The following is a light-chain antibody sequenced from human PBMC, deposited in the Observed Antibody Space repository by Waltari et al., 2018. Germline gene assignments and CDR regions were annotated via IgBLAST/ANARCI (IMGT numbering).Light chain of an antibody. V-gene: IGLV3-25*03. CDR3: QSVDSRITYVV. CDR2: KDT. CDR1: ALARQF. J-gene: IGLJ2*01. Sequence: YELTQPPSVSVSPGQTARITCSGSALARQFASWYQQKPGQAPVMVIDKDTERPSGTPERFSGSSSGTTVTLTISGVQAEDEADYYCQSVDSRITYVVFGGGTKVTVL.